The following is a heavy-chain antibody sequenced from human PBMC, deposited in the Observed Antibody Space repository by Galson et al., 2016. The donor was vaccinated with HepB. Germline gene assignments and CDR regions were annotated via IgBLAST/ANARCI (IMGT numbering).Heavy chain of an antibody. V-gene: IGHV3-23*01. Sequence: SLRLSCAASGFSVSASAMSWVRQAPGKGLEWVSSINGGATHYADSVKGRFTISRDASKNPLYVQINSLRVEDTAVYYCAKCSVYRGGWCNSFDPWGQGTLVTVSS. D-gene: IGHD6-19*01. CDR2: INGGAT. CDR1: GFSVSASA. J-gene: IGHJ5*02. CDR3: AKCSVYRGGWCNSFDP.